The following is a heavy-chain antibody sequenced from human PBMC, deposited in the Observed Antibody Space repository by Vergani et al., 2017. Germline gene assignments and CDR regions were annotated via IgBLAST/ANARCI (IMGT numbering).Heavy chain of an antibody. CDR2: VYYTGST. V-gene: IGHV4-59*01. J-gene: IGHJ5*02. Sequence: QVQLQEPGPGLVKPSETLSLTCPVSGAAIKDFYWSWFRQPPGKGLEWIGYVYYTGSTTYNPSLKSRVTISVDTSNNQFSLRMTSLTAADTAIYYCARDRDLYCRSTTSCHNWFDPWGQGSLGTVSS. D-gene: IGHD2/OR15-2a*01. CDR1: GAAIKDFY. CDR3: ARDRDLYCRSTTSCHNWFDP.